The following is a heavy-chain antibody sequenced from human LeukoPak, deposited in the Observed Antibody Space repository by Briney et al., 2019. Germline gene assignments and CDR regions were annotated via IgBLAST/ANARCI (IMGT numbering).Heavy chain of an antibody. V-gene: IGHV4-59*01. CDR2: VYYTGST. Sequence: SETLSLTCTVSGGSISSYYWNWIRQPPGEGLEWIGYVYYTGSTNYNPSLKSRVTISVDTSKNQFSLKLSSVTAADTAVYYCASASSGWYDAFDIWGQGTMVTVSS. D-gene: IGHD6-19*01. J-gene: IGHJ3*02. CDR1: GGSISSYY. CDR3: ASASSGWYDAFDI.